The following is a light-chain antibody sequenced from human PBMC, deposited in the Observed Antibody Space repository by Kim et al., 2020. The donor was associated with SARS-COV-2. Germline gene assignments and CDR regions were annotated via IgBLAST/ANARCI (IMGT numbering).Light chain of an antibody. J-gene: IGLJ3*02. CDR2: YDS. Sequence: AAGKPARIPWGGNNMGSKSVHWYQQKPGRAPVLVIYYDSDRPSGIPERFSGSNSGNTATLTISRVEAGDEADYYCQVWDSSSDHPVFGGGTQLTV. V-gene: IGLV3-21*04. CDR3: QVWDSSSDHPV. CDR1: NMGSKS.